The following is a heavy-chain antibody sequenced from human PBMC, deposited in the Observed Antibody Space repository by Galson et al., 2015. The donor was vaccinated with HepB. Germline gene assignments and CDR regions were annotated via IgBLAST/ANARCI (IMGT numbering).Heavy chain of an antibody. CDR1: GFTFDDYA. CDR3: AKAIGYCSSTSCYRADAFDI. D-gene: IGHD2-2*02. J-gene: IGHJ3*02. CDR2: ISWNSGSI. Sequence: SLRLSCAASGFTFDDYAMHWVRQAPGKGLEWVSGISWNSGSIGYADSVKGRFTISRDNAKNSLYLQMNSLRAEDTALYYCAKAIGYCSSTSCYRADAFDIWGQGTMVTVSS. V-gene: IGHV3-9*01.